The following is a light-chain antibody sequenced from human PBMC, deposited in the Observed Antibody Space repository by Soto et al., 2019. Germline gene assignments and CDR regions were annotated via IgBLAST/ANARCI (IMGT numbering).Light chain of an antibody. CDR1: NSDIGAYKY. CDR2: EVN. J-gene: IGLJ3*02. CDR3: NSFAGSNTWV. V-gene: IGLV2-14*01. Sequence: QSALTQPASVSGSPGQSITIYCTGTNSDIGAYKYVSWYQHHQGKAPKLVIYEVNNRPSGTSNRFSGSKSGNTASLTISGLQTEDEADYYCNSFAGSNTWVFGGGTKVTVL.